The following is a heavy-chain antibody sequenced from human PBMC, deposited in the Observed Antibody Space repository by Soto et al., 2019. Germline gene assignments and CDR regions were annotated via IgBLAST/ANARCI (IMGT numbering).Heavy chain of an antibody. D-gene: IGHD2-15*01. V-gene: IGHV1-18*01. J-gene: IGHJ4*02. CDR3: ARSPRPRWYFDY. CDR1: GYTFTSYG. Sequence: VASVKVSCKASGYTFTSYGISWVRQAPGQGLEWMGWISAYNGNTNYAQKFQGRVTMTTDTSTSTAYMELRSLRSDDTAVYYCARSPRPRWYFDYWGQGTLVTVSS. CDR2: ISAYNGNT.